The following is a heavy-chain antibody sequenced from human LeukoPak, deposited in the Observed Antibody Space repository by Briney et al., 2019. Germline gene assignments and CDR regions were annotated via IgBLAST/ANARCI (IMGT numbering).Heavy chain of an antibody. J-gene: IGHJ4*02. CDR3: AKDHYWSIDY. CDR2: ISYDGSNE. CDR1: GFTFSSYA. D-gene: IGHD3-3*01. V-gene: IGHV3-30-3*01. Sequence: HPGGSLRLSCAASGFTFSSYAMHWVRQAPGKGLEWVAVISYDGSNEYYADSVKGRFTISRDNSKNTLYVQMNSPRAEDTGVYYCAKDHYWSIDYWGRGTLVTVSS.